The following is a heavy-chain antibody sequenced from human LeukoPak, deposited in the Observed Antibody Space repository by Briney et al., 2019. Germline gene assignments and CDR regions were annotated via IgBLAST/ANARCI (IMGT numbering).Heavy chain of an antibody. CDR1: GASISTYY. CDR3: ARIVQVESYMRDKDYFDY. D-gene: IGHD1-26*01. CDR2: ICNSGDTNYSPS. J-gene: IGHJ4*02. Sequence: SETLSLTCTVSGASISTYYWTWVRQPPGKRLEWIGNICNSGDTNYSPSNYNPSLKSRVTISVDTSKNQFSLKLSSVTAADTAVYYCARIVQVESYMRDKDYFDYWGQGTLVTVSS. V-gene: IGHV4-59*01.